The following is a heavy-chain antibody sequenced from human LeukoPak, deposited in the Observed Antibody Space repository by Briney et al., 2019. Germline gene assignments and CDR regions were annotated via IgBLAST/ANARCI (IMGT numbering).Heavy chain of an antibody. D-gene: IGHD3-22*01. J-gene: IGHJ2*01. Sequence: SETLSLTXTVSGGSISSYYWSWIRQPPGKGLEWIGYIYYSGSTNYNPSLKSRVTISVDTSKNQFSLKLSSVTAADTAVYYCARAYYYDSSGYSSYWYFDLWGRGTLVTVSS. CDR3: ARAYYYDSSGYSSYWYFDL. CDR2: IYYSGST. V-gene: IGHV4-59*01. CDR1: GGSISSYY.